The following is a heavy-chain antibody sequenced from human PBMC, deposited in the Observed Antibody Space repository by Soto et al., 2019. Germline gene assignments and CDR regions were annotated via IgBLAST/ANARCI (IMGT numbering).Heavy chain of an antibody. J-gene: IGHJ4*02. D-gene: IGHD3-22*01. CDR2: FDPEDGET. CDR3: ATDVVIRTGYYYKAGRRYFDY. CDR1: GYTLTELS. V-gene: IGHV1-24*01. Sequence: AAVKVSCKVSGYTLTELSMHWVRQAPGKGXEWMGGFDPEDGETIYAQKFQGRVTMTEDTSTDTAYMELSSLRSEDTAVYYCATDVVIRTGYYYKAGRRYFDYWGQGTLVTVSS.